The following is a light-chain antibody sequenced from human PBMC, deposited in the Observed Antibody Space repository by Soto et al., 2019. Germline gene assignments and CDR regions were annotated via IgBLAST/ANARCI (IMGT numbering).Light chain of an antibody. CDR1: TGAVTNGHY. V-gene: IGLV7-46*01. J-gene: IGLJ1*01. Sequence: AVVTQEPSLTVSPGGTATLTCGSSTGAVTNGHYPYWFQQKPGQAPRTLIYDTTNRHSWTPARFSGSLLGGKAALTLSGAQPEDEAEYYCLLSYNGPYVFGTGTKVTLL. CDR3: LLSYNGPYV. CDR2: DTT.